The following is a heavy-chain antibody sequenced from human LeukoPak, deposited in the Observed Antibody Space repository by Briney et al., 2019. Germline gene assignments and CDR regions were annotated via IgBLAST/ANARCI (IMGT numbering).Heavy chain of an antibody. D-gene: IGHD1-1*01. CDR3: ARGGTSTPPAVDY. Sequence: ASVNVSCKASGFTFTSYAMHWVRQAPGQRLDWMGWINAGNGNTRYSQKFQGRVTITRDTSASTAYMELSSLRSEDTAVYYCARGGTSTPPAVDYWGQGSLVTVSS. CDR1: GFTFTSYA. J-gene: IGHJ4*02. CDR2: INAGNGNT. V-gene: IGHV1-3*01.